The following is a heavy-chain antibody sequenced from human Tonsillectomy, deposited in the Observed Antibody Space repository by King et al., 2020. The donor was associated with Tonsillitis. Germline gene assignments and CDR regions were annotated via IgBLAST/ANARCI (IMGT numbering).Heavy chain of an antibody. Sequence: VQLQQWGAGLLKPSETLSLTCAVYGGSFSGYYWSWIRQPPGKGLDWIGEINHRGSTNYNPSLKSLVTISVDTSKNQFSLKLGSVTAADTAVYYCAGVDYYGSGSTHYFDYWGQGTLVTVSS. CDR3: AGVDYYGSGSTHYFDY. V-gene: IGHV4-34*01. CDR2: INHRGST. J-gene: IGHJ4*02. D-gene: IGHD3-10*01. CDR1: GGSFSGYY.